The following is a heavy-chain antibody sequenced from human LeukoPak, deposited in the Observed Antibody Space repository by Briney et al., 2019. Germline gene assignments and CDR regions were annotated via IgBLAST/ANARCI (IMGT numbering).Heavy chain of an antibody. J-gene: IGHJ4*02. D-gene: IGHD6-6*01. V-gene: IGHV1-46*01. CDR3: ARDAGSRPGDY. CDR2: INPSGGST. CDR1: GYTFTSYY. Sequence: ASVTVSCKASGYTFTSYYMHWVRQAPGQGLEWMGIINPSGGSTSYAQKFQGRVTMTRDTSTSTVYMELSSLRSEDTAVYYCARDAGSRPGDYWGQGTLVTVSS.